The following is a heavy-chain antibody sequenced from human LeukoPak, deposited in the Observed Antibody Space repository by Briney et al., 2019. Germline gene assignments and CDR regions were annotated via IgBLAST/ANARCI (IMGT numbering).Heavy chain of an antibody. CDR2: IYTSGST. CDR1: GGSISSYY. Sequence: SETLSLTCTVSGGSISSYYWSWIRQPAGKGLEWIGRIYTSGSTNYNPSLKSRVTMSVDTSKNQFSLKLSSVTAVDTAVYYCARSDPTGIAVAGSYFDYWGQGTLVTVSS. J-gene: IGHJ4*02. D-gene: IGHD6-19*01. CDR3: ARSDPTGIAVAGSYFDY. V-gene: IGHV4-4*07.